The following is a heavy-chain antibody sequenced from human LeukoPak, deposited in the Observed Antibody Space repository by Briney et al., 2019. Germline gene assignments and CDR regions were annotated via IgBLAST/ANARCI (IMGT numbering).Heavy chain of an antibody. D-gene: IGHD4-17*01. CDR2: IYYSGST. CDR1: GGSISSGDYY. V-gene: IGHV4-30-4*01. CDR3: ARVVYDYGDQYSDY. J-gene: IGHJ4*02. Sequence: SETLSLTCTVSGGSISSGDYYWSWIRQPPGKGLEWIGYIYYSGSTYHNPSLKSRVTISVDTSKNQFSLKLSSVTAADTAVYYCARVVYDYGDQYSDYWGQGTLVTVSS.